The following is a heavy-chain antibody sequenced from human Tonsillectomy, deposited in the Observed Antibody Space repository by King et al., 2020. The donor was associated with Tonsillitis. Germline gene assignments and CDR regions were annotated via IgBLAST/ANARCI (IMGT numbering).Heavy chain of an antibody. CDR2: IYYSGST. J-gene: IGHJ3*02. Sequence: QLQESGPGLVKPSQTLSLTCTVSGGSISSGGYYWSWIRQHPGKGLEWIGYIYYSGSTYYNPSLKSRVTISVETSKNQFSLKLSSVTAADTAVYYCAREGIAAPFTDAFDIWGQGTMVTVSS. V-gene: IGHV4-31*03. D-gene: IGHD6-13*01. CDR1: GGSISSGGYY. CDR3: AREGIAAPFTDAFDI.